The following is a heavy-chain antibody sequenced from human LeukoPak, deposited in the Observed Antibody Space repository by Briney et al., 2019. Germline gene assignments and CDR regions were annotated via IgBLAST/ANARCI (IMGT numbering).Heavy chain of an antibody. Sequence: LPGGSLRLSCAASGFSVSSDYMSWVRQAPGKGLEWVSVIYSGGTTYYTDSVKGRFTISRDNSKNTLYLQMNSLRAEDTAVYCCATHWYSLYWGQGILVTVSS. V-gene: IGHV3-53*01. J-gene: IGHJ4*02. D-gene: IGHD2-15*01. CDR2: IYSGGTT. CDR1: GFSVSSDY. CDR3: ATHWYSLY.